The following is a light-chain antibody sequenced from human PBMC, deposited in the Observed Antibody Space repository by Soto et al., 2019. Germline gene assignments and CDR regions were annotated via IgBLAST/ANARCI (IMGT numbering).Light chain of an antibody. CDR2: AAS. CDR3: QQSYNTLPT. V-gene: IGKV1-39*01. J-gene: IGKJ1*01. Sequence: DIQMTQSPSSLSASVGDRVTITCRASQSISSYLNWYQQKPGKAPKLLIYAASTLQSGVPSRFSGSGSGTDFTLTISSLRPADFATYYCQQSYNTLPTFGQGTKVEIK. CDR1: QSISSY.